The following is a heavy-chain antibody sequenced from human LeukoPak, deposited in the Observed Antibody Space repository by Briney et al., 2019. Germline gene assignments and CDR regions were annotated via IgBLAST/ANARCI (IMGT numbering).Heavy chain of an antibody. CDR2: IYYSGST. D-gene: IGHD5-12*01. J-gene: IGHJ4*02. V-gene: IGHV4-59*08. CDR1: GGSISSYY. CDR3: ATGGIYSGYDLLDY. Sequence: SETLSLTCTVSGGSISSYYWSWIRQPPGKGLEWIGYIYYSGSTNYNPSLKSRVTISVDTSKNQFSLKLSSVTAADTAVYYCATGGIYSGYDLLDYWGRGTLVTVSS.